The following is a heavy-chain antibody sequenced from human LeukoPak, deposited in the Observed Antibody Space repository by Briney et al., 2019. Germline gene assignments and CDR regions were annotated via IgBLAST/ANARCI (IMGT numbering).Heavy chain of an antibody. Sequence: PGGSLRLSCEASGFTFSRYWMHWVRQTPGKGLVWVSRINSDGSRTTYADSVRGRFTISRDNAKNTLYLQMNSLRVEDTAVYYCAKSPGGYSGPFGDWGQGTLVTVSS. CDR2: INSDGSRT. D-gene: IGHD5-12*01. CDR3: AKSPGGYSGPFGD. J-gene: IGHJ4*02. CDR1: GFTFSRYW. V-gene: IGHV3-74*01.